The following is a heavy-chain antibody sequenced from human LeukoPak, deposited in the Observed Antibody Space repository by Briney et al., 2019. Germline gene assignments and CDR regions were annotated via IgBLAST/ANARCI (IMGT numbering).Heavy chain of an antibody. CDR1: GFTFSSYV. D-gene: IGHD6-6*01. J-gene: IGHJ3*01. V-gene: IGHV3-33*01. CDR2: IWYDGSNK. CDR3: ARSSYSSSSSV. Sequence: GGSLRLSCAASGFTFSSYVMHWVRQAPGKGLEWVAVIWYDGSNKYYADSVKGRFTISRDNAKNSLYLQINSLRAEDTAVYYCARSSYSSSSSVWGQGTMVTVSS.